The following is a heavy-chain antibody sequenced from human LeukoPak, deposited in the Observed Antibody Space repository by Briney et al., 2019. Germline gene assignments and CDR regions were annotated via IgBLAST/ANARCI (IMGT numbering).Heavy chain of an antibody. CDR1: GFTFSSYS. CDR3: ARDKGYSSDH. D-gene: IGHD6-25*01. J-gene: IGHJ4*02. V-gene: IGHV3-21*01. CDR2: ISSSSSYI. Sequence: GGSLRLSCAASGFTFSSYSMNWVRQAPGKGLEWVSSISSSSSYIYYAGSVKGRFTNSRDNAKNSLYLQMNSLRAEDTAVYYCARDKGYSSDHWGQGTLVTVSS.